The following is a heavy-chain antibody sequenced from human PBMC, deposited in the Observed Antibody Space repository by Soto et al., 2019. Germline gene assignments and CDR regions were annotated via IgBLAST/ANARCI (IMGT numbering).Heavy chain of an antibody. J-gene: IGHJ6*02. V-gene: IGHV3-30-3*01. CDR2: ISYDGSNK. D-gene: IGHD3-3*01. CDR1: GFTFSSYA. CDR3: ARTWRPYYYYGMDV. Sequence: QVQLVESGGGVVQPGRSLRLSCAASGFTFSSYAMHWVRQAPGKGLEWVAVISYDGSNKYYADSVKGRFTISRDNSKNTLYLQMKSLRAEDTAVYYCARTWRPYYYYGMDVWGQGTTVTVSS.